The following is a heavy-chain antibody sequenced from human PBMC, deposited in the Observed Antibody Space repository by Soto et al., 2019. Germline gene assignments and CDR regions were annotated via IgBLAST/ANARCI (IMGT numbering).Heavy chain of an antibody. J-gene: IGHJ6*03. CDR2: IYHSGST. V-gene: IGHV4-4*02. CDR3: ARLTTVTTSYYYYMDV. CDR1: SGSISRSNW. Sequence: QVQLQESGPGLVKPSGTLSLTCAVSSGSISRSNWWSWVRQPPGKGLEWIGEIYHSGSTNYNPSLKSRVTISVDKSKNQFSLKLSSVTAADTAVYYCARLTTVTTSYYYYMDVWGKGTTVTVSS. D-gene: IGHD4-4*01.